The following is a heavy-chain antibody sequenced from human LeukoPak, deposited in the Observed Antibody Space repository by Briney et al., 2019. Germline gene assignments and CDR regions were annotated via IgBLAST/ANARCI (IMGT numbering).Heavy chain of an antibody. CDR3: VGWINRIAAAGTHDAFGI. Sequence: GGSLRLSCTASGFTFSSYSMNWVRQAPGKGLEWVSSISSSSSDIYYADSVKGRFTISRDNAKNSLYLQMNSLRAEDTAVYYCVGWINRIAAAGTHDAFGIWGQGTKVTVSS. V-gene: IGHV3-21*01. D-gene: IGHD6-13*01. CDR1: GFTFSSYS. CDR2: ISSSSSDI. J-gene: IGHJ3*02.